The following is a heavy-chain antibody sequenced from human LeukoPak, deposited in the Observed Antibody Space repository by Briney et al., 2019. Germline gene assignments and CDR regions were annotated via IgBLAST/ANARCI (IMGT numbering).Heavy chain of an antibody. J-gene: IGHJ5*02. D-gene: IGHD6-13*01. CDR2: ISYDGSNK. Sequence: GGSLRLSCAASGFTFTSYAMHWVRQASGKGLEWVAVISYDGSNKYYADSVKGRFTISRDNSKNTLYLQMNSLRAEDTAVYYCARGQYSSSWYDWFDPWGQGTLVTVSS. V-gene: IGHV3-30-3*01. CDR3: ARGQYSSSWYDWFDP. CDR1: GFTFTSYA.